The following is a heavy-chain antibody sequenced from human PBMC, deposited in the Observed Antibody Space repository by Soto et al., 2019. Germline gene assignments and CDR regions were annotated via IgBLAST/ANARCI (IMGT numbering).Heavy chain of an antibody. Sequence: QVQLLQSGVEVKKPGASVKVSCKASGYTFATYGIGWVRQAPGQGLEWMGWITPSNGDTNYAQKLQGRVTMTTDTSTSTAYMEVRSLRSDDTAVYYCARLAPCNTEICYSRPLDYWRQGTLVTVSS. D-gene: IGHD2-15*01. J-gene: IGHJ4*02. V-gene: IGHV1-18*01. CDR1: GYTFATYG. CDR2: ITPSNGDT. CDR3: ARLAPCNTEICYSRPLDY.